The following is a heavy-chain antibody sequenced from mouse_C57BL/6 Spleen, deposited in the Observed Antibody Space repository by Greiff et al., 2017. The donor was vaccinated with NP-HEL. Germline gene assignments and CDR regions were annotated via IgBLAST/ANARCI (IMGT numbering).Heavy chain of an antibody. CDR3: ARITTVVARYFDV. CDR2: ISSGSSTI. J-gene: IGHJ1*03. V-gene: IGHV5-17*01. Sequence: EVQRVESGGGLVKPGGSLKLSCAASGFTFSDYGMHWVRQAPEKGLEWVAYISSGSSTIYYADTVKGRFTISRDNAKNTLFLQMTSLRSEDTAMYYCARITTVVARYFDVWGTGTTVTVSS. CDR1: GFTFSDYG. D-gene: IGHD1-1*01.